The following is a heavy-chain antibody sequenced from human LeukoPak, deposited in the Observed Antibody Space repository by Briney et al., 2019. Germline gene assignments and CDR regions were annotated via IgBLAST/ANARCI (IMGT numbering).Heavy chain of an antibody. J-gene: IGHJ4*02. Sequence: GASVKVSCKASGYTFTGYYMHWVRQAPGQGLEWMGWINPNSGGTNYAQKFQGRVTMTRDTSISTAYMELGRLRSDDTAVYYCARDVGYCSGGSCSTLFDYWGQGTLVTVSS. CDR2: INPNSGGT. V-gene: IGHV1-2*02. CDR3: ARDVGYCSGGSCSTLFDY. D-gene: IGHD2-15*01. CDR1: GYTFTGYY.